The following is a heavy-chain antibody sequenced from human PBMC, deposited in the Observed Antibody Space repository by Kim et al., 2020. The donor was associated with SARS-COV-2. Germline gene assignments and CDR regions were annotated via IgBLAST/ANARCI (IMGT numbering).Heavy chain of an antibody. CDR3: AKDGPRITMVRGVTNDAFDI. Sequence: RFTISRDTSKNTLYLQMNSLRAEDTAVYYCAKDGPRITMVRGVTNDAFDIWGQGTMVTVSS. D-gene: IGHD3-10*01. J-gene: IGHJ3*02. V-gene: IGHV3-23*01.